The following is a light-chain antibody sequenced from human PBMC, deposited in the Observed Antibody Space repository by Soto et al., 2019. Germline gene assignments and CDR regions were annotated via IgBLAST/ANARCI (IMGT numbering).Light chain of an antibody. V-gene: IGKV3-20*01. CDR3: QRYGTSLPLT. J-gene: IGKJ4*01. CDR1: QSVSSNY. Sequence: EIVLAQSPGTLSLSPGDRATLSCRASQSVSSNYLAWYQQKPGQAPRLLIYGASSRATGIPDRFSGSGSGTDFTLTISRLEPEDFAVYYCQRYGTSLPLTFAGGPKVDIK. CDR2: GAS.